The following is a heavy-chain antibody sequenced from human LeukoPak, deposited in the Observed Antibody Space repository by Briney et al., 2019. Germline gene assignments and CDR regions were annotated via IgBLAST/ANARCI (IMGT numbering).Heavy chain of an antibody. CDR3: ARGDGSPGTEIDY. D-gene: IGHD1-14*01. J-gene: IGHJ4*02. V-gene: IGHV4-59*01. CDR1: GGSISSYF. CDR2: IYYTGRI. Sequence: SETLSLTCTVSGGSISSYFWSWIRQPPGKGLEWIGYIYYTGRINYNPSLKSRVTMSVDTSKNQFSLKLSSVTAADTAMYYCARGDGSPGTEIDYWGQGTLVTVSS.